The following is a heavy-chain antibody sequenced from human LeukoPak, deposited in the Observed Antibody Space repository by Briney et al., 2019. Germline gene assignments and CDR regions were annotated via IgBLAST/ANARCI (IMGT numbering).Heavy chain of an antibody. CDR3: ARHPSGRMWLQQGGWFDP. CDR1: GGSISSSSYY. D-gene: IGHD5-24*01. Sequence: SETLSLTCTVSGGSISSSSYYWGWIRQPPGKGLEWIGSIYHSGGTYYNPSLKSRVTISVDTSKNQFSLKLTSVTAADTAVYYCARHPSGRMWLQQGGWFDPWGQGTLVTVSS. J-gene: IGHJ5*02. V-gene: IGHV4-39*01. CDR2: IYHSGGT.